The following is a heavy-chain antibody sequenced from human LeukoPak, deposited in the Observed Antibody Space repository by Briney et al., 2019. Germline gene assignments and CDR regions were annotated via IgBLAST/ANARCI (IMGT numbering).Heavy chain of an antibody. Sequence: GGSLRLSCAASGFTVSSNYMSWVRQAPGKGLEWVSVIYSGGSTYYADSVKGRFTISRDNSKNTLYLQMNSLRAEDTAVYYCARGSMVRGVTYYYYMDVWGKGTTVTISS. CDR3: ARGSMVRGVTYYYYMDV. CDR2: IYSGGST. J-gene: IGHJ6*03. D-gene: IGHD3-10*01. CDR1: GFTVSSNY. V-gene: IGHV3-53*01.